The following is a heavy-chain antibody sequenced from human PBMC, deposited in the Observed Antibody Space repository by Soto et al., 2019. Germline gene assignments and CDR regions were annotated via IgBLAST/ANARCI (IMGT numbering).Heavy chain of an antibody. D-gene: IGHD3-16*02. J-gene: IGHJ4*02. V-gene: IGHV1-46*03. Sequence: ASVKVSCKASGYTFTSYYMHWVRQAPGQGLEWMGIINPSGGSTSYAQKFQGRVTMTRDMSTSTVYMELSSLRSEDTAVYYCAITRMITFGGVIAALDYWGQGTLVTVSS. CDR1: GYTFTSYY. CDR3: AITRMITFGGVIAALDY. CDR2: INPSGGST.